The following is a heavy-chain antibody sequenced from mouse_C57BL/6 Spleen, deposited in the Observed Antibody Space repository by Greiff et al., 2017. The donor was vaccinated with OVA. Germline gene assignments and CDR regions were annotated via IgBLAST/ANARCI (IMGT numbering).Heavy chain of an antibody. Sequence: EVQGVESGGDLVKPGGSLKLSCAASGFTFSSYGMSWVRQTPDKRLEWVATISSGGSYTYYPDSVKGRFTISRDNAKNTLYLQMSSLKSEDTAMYYCAVYGSSYYWYFDVWGTGTTVTVSS. D-gene: IGHD1-1*01. J-gene: IGHJ1*03. V-gene: IGHV5-6*01. CDR3: AVYGSSYYWYFDV. CDR1: GFTFSSYG. CDR2: ISSGGSYT.